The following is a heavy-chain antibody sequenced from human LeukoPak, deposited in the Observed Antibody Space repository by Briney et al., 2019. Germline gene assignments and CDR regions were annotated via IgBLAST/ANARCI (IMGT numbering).Heavy chain of an antibody. J-gene: IGHJ3*02. Sequence: GASVKVSCKASGYTFTSYGISWVRQAPGQGLEWMGWISAYNGNTNYAQKLQGRVTMTTDTSTSTAYMELRSLRSDDTAVYYCARVLLWFGELIVDAFDIWSQGTMVTVSS. CDR1: GYTFTSYG. D-gene: IGHD3-10*01. CDR2: ISAYNGNT. CDR3: ARVLLWFGELIVDAFDI. V-gene: IGHV1-18*01.